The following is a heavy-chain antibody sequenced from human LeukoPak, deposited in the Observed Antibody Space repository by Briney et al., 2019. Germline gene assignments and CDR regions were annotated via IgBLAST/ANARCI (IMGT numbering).Heavy chain of an antibody. CDR1: GFTFSSYG. CDR3: ASHLYGGGGSYSWVPDY. J-gene: IGHJ4*02. V-gene: IGHV3-30*02. CDR2: IRYDGSNK. D-gene: IGHD1-26*01. Sequence: PGGSLRLSCAASGFTFSSYGMHWVRQAPGKGLEWVAFIRYDGSNKYYADSVKGRFTISRDNSKNTLYLQMNSLRSDDTAVYYCASHLYGGGGSYSWVPDYWGQGTLVTVSS.